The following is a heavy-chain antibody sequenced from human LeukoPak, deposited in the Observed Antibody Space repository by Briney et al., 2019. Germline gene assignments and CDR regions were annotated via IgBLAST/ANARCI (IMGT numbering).Heavy chain of an antibody. CDR2: ISGSGGST. CDR1: GFTFSSHA. V-gene: IGHV3-23*01. D-gene: IGHD3-10*01. J-gene: IGHJ4*02. CDR3: GRELDGSVDY. Sequence: GGSLRLSCAASGFTFSSHAMSWVRQAPGKGLEWVSAISGSGGSTYYADSVKGRFTISRDNSKNTLYLQMSSLRADDTAVYYCGRELDGSVDYWGQGTLVTVSS.